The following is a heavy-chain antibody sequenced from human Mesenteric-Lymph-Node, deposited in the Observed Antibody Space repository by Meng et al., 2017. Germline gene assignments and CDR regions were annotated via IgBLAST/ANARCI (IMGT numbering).Heavy chain of an antibody. V-gene: IGHV4-4*02. Sequence: QLQESGSGLVKPSQTLYLTCAVSGGSISSSNWWSWVRQPPGKGLEWIGEIYHSGSTNYNPSLKSRVTISVDKSKNQFSLKLSSVTAADTAVYYCASFPPPGKQWLVTDYWGQGTLVTVSS. D-gene: IGHD6-19*01. CDR2: IYHSGST. J-gene: IGHJ4*02. CDR1: GGSISSSNW. CDR3: ASFPPPGKQWLVTDY.